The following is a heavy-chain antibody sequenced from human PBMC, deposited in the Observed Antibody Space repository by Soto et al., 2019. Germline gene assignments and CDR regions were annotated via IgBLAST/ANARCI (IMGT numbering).Heavy chain of an antibody. V-gene: IGHV3-48*01. Sequence: EVQLVESGGGLVQPGGSLRLSCAASGFTFRSHSMNWVRQAPGKGLEWVSYIGGSGSTIDYADSVKGRFTISRDNAKNSVFLQMNSQRGEDTAVYFFARDPPYSSSSGYCDHRGQGTPGHRLL. CDR1: GFTFRSHS. D-gene: IGHD6-6*01. CDR3: ARDPPYSSSSGYCDH. CDR2: IGGSGSTI. J-gene: IGHJ4*02.